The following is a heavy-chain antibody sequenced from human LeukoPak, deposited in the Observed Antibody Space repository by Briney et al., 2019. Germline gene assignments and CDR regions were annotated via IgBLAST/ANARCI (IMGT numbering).Heavy chain of an antibody. Sequence: GGSLRLSCAASGFTFSSYWMSWARQAPGEGLEWVANIKQDGSEKYYVDSVKGRFTISRDNAKNSLYLQMNSLRAEDTAVYYCARDLDYYGSGSYYRYWGQGTLVTVSS. CDR3: ARDLDYYGSGSYYRY. CDR1: GFTFSSYW. J-gene: IGHJ4*02. V-gene: IGHV3-7*01. CDR2: IKQDGSEK. D-gene: IGHD3-10*01.